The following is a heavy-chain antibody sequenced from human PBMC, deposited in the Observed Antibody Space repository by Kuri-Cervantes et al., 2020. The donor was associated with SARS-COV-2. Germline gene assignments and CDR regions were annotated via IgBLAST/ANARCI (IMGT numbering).Heavy chain of an antibody. CDR2: ISYDGSNK. V-gene: IGHV3-30*19. D-gene: IGHD1-26*01. CDR3: ASSLVDYFDY. J-gene: IGHJ4*02. Sequence: LSLTCAASGFTFSSYGMHWVRQAPGKGLEWVAVISYDGSNKYYADSAKGRFTIPRDNSKNTLYLQMNSLRAEDTAVYYCASSLVDYFDYWGQGTLVTVS. CDR1: GFTFSSYG.